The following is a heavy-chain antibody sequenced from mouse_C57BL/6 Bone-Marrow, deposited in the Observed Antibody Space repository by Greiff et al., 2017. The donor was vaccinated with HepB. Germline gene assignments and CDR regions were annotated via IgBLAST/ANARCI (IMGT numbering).Heavy chain of an antibody. CDR2: IYYSGTI. CDR3: ARESTMVTTEYYFDY. J-gene: IGHJ2*01. Sequence: EVKLMESGPGLVKPSQTVFLTCTVTGISITTGNYRWSWIRQFPGNKLEWIGYIYYSGTITYNPSLTSRTTITRDTPKNQFFLEMNSLTAEDTATYYCARESTMVTTEYYFDYWGQGTTLTVSS. D-gene: IGHD2-2*01. V-gene: IGHV3-5*01. CDR1: GISITTGNYR.